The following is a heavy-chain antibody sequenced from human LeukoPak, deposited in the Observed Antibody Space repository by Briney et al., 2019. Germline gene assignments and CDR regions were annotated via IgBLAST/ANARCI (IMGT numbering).Heavy chain of an antibody. CDR3: AKDQLLDFDD. CDR2: ISGSGDST. D-gene: IGHD1-1*01. V-gene: IGHV3-23*01. Sequence: GGSLRLSCAASGLTFSSYAMSWVRQAPGKGLMWVSAISGSGDSTYYADSVKGRFTISRDNAKNTLYLRMNSLRAEDTAVYYCAKDQLLDFDDWGQGTLVTVSS. J-gene: IGHJ4*02. CDR1: GLTFSSYA.